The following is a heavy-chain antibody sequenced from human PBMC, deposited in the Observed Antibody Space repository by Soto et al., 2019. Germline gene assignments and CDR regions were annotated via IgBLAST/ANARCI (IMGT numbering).Heavy chain of an antibody. D-gene: IGHD4-17*01. CDR1: GFTFSTYA. CDR3: AKNAMSTVTRRGQYFDS. Sequence: EVQLLESGGGLVQPGGSLRLSCAASGFTFSTYAMSWVRQAPGEGLEWGSGIGGGTGATYNADSVKGRFTISRDNSKNTLYLQMNNLRVEDTAVYYCAKNAMSTVTRRGQYFDSWGQGTLVTVSS. J-gene: IGHJ4*02. V-gene: IGHV3-23*01. CDR2: IGGGTGAT.